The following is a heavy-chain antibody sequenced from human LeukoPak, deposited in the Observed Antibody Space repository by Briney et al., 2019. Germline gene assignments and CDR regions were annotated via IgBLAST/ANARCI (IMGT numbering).Heavy chain of an antibody. V-gene: IGHV1-24*01. D-gene: IGHD6-19*01. CDR2: FDPEGGET. CDR3: TPLKLWPPVPGPFDF. J-gene: IGHJ4*02. Sequence: ASVKVSCKVSGYILTEFSMHWVRPAPGKGVEWMGGFDPEGGETIYAQKFQGRVTMTEDTSTDTAYMELSSLRDEDTAVYYCTPLKLWPPVPGPFDFWGQGTLVTVSS. CDR1: GYILTEFS.